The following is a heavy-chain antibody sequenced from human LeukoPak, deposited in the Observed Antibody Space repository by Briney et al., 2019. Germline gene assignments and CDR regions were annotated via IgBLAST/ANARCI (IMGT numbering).Heavy chain of an antibody. D-gene: IGHD5-12*01. CDR1: GFTFSSYA. CDR3: AKDREWLRSALDY. J-gene: IGHJ4*02. Sequence: GGVLRLSCAAAGFTFSSYAMSWVRQAPGKGLGWVSAISGSGGSTYYADSVKGRFTISRDNSKNTLYLQMNSLRAEDTAVYYCAKDREWLRSALDYWGQGTLVTVSS. CDR2: ISGSGGST. V-gene: IGHV3-23*01.